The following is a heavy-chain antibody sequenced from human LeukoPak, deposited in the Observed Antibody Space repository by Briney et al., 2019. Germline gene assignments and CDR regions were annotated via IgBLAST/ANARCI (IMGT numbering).Heavy chain of an antibody. CDR3: ARKTYYYYMDV. V-gene: IGHV1-2*04. CDR2: INPNSGGT. J-gene: IGHJ6*03. CDR1: GYTFTGYY. Sequence: ASVKVSCKASGYTFTGYYMHWVRQAPGQGLEWMGWINPNSGGTNYAQKFQGWVTISVDTSKNQFSLKLSSVTAADTAVYYCARKTYYYYMDVWGKGTTVTVSS.